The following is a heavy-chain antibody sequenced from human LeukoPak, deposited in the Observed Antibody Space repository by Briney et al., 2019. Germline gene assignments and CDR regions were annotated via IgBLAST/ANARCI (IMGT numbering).Heavy chain of an antibody. CDR1: GYTFTSYY. CDR3: ARENPTPTMVRGVIGYNWFDP. Sequence: ASVKVSCKASGYTFTSYYMHWVRQAPGQGLEWMGIINPSGGSTSYAQKFQGRVTMTRDMSTSTVYMELSSLRSEDTAVYYCARENPTPTMVRGVIGYNWFDPWGQGTLVTVSS. J-gene: IGHJ5*02. D-gene: IGHD3-10*01. CDR2: INPSGGST. V-gene: IGHV1-46*01.